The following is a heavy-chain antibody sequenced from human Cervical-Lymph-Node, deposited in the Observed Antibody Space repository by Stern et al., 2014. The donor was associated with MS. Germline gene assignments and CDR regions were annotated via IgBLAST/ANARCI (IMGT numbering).Heavy chain of an antibody. J-gene: IGHJ4*02. CDR1: GDSISSGDNY. CDR2: IYYIGST. D-gene: IGHD3-22*01. V-gene: IGHV4-30-4*01. Sequence: QLQLQESGPGLVKPSQTLSLTCNVSGDSISSGDNYWSWLRPSPGKGLEWIGYIYYIGSTFYNPSLKSRVTISVDTSQNQFSLRLSSVTAADTAVYYCARGESSRYYYYFDYWGQGTLVTVSS. CDR3: ARGESSRYYYYFDY.